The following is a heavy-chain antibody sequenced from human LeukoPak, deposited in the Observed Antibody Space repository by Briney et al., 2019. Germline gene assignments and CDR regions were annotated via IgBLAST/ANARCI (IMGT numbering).Heavy chain of an antibody. J-gene: IGHJ6*03. D-gene: IGHD2-15*01. CDR2: ISYVGSNK. Sequence: GGSLRLSCAASGFTFSSYGMHWVRQAPGKGLEWVTVISYVGSNKYYADSVKGRFTISRDNSKNTVFLQMNSLRAEDTAVYYCARVLRYCSGGNCYSGGLGYMDVWGKGTTVTISS. CDR1: GFTFSSYG. CDR3: ARVLRYCSGGNCYSGGLGYMDV. V-gene: IGHV3-30*03.